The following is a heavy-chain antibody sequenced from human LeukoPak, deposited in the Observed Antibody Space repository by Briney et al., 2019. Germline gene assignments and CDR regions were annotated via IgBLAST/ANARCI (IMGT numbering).Heavy chain of an antibody. Sequence: SETLSLTCTVSGGSTSSYYWSWIRQPAGKGLEWLGRIYTSGSTNYNPSLKSRVTMSVDTSKNQFSLKLSSVAAADTAVYYCARAMVGATMNWFDPWGQGTLVTVSS. J-gene: IGHJ5*02. CDR1: GGSTSSYY. CDR2: IYTSGST. CDR3: ARAMVGATMNWFDP. D-gene: IGHD1-26*01. V-gene: IGHV4-4*07.